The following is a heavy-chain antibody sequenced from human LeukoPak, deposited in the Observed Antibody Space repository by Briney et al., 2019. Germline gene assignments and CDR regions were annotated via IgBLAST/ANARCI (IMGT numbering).Heavy chain of an antibody. CDR2: VYVNGIT. V-gene: IGHV4-4*08. Sequence: SETLSLTCTVSGGSMFNYYWNWIRQPPGKGLEWIGYVYVNGITNYSPSLRSRGTISIATSKNQFSLRLTSVTAADTAIYYCARRAYYDSSGYHPTSGYFDPWGRGTLV. CDR1: GGSMFNYY. D-gene: IGHD3-22*01. CDR3: ARRAYYDSSGYHPTSGYFDP. J-gene: IGHJ2*01.